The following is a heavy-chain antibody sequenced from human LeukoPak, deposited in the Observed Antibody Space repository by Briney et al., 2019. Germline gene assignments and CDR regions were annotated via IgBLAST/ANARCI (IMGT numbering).Heavy chain of an antibody. Sequence: PGRSLRLSCAASGFTFSSYWMHWVRQAPGEGLVWVSRSSTEGGRTSYADSVKGRFTISRDNAKRSLYLQMNSLRAEDTAVYYCARDGELGSPADAFDIWGQGTMVTVSS. V-gene: IGHV3-74*01. CDR1: GFTFSSYW. CDR2: SSTEGGRT. J-gene: IGHJ3*02. CDR3: ARDGELGSPADAFDI. D-gene: IGHD1-26*01.